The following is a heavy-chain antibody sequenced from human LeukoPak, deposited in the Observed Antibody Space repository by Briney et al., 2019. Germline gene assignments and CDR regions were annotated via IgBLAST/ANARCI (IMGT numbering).Heavy chain of an antibody. CDR2: IYTSGST. V-gene: IGHV4-4*07. Sequence: SETLSLTCTVSGGSISSYYWSWIRQPAGKGLEWIGRIYTSGSTNYNPSLKSRVTMSVDTSKNQFSLKLSSVTAADTAVYYCARAQLYYDFWSGYYRDLYFDYWGQGTLVTVSS. D-gene: IGHD3-3*01. J-gene: IGHJ4*02. CDR1: GGSISSYY. CDR3: ARAQLYYDFWSGYYRDLYFDY.